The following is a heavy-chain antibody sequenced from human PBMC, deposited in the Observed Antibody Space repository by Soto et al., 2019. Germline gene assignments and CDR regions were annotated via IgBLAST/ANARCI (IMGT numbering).Heavy chain of an antibody. Sequence: QVQLVQSGAEVKNPGASVKVSCKASGYTFTNYAISWVRQAPGQGLEWMGWIRAYNGNTSHAQKLQGRVTMTTDTSTRTADMELRSLRSDDTAVYYCARGYCSGGSCYYFDSWGQGTLVTVSS. CDR1: GYTFTNYA. D-gene: IGHD2-15*01. J-gene: IGHJ4*02. CDR3: ARGYCSGGSCYYFDS. CDR2: IRAYNGNT. V-gene: IGHV1-18*01.